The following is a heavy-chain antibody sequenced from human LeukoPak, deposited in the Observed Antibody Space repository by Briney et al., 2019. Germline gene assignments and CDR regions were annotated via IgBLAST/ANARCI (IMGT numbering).Heavy chain of an antibody. D-gene: IGHD3-3*01. Sequence: SETLSLTCTVSGDSISSGTYYWGWIRQPPGKGLELIGSIYNSGSTYYNPSLKSRVTISVDTSKNQFSLKLSSVTAAVTAVYYCARGSRTYYDFWSGYSHPPRHGKNYYYYMDVWGKGTTVTVSS. J-gene: IGHJ6*03. CDR1: GDSISSGTYY. V-gene: IGHV4-39*01. CDR2: IYNSGST. CDR3: ARGSRTYYDFWSGYSHPPRHGKNYYYYMDV.